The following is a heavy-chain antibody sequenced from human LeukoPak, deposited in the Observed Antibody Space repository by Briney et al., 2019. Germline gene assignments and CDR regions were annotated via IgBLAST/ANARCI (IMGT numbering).Heavy chain of an antibody. CDR2: IYPGDSDT. CDR3: ARNAYRWYSSGWPFDY. D-gene: IGHD6-19*01. J-gene: IGHJ4*02. Sequence: GESLKISCKGSGYSFTSYWIGWVRQMPGKGLEWMGIIYPGDSDTRYSPSFQGQVTISADKSISTAYLQWSSLKASDTAMYYCARNAYRWYSSGWPFDYWGQGTLVTVSS. V-gene: IGHV5-51*01. CDR1: GYSFTSYW.